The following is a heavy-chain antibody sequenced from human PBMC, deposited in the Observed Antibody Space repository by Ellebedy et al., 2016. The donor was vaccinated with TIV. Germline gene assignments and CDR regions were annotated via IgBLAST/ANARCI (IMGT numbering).Heavy chain of an antibody. CDR1: GFTFSSYA. J-gene: IGHJ4*02. Sequence: GGSLRLSXAASGFTFSSYAMSWVRQAPGKGLEWVSAISGSGGSTYYADSVKGRFTISRDNSKNTLYLQMNSLRAEDTAVYYCAKVDCSSTSCSYFDYWGQGTLVTVSS. D-gene: IGHD2-2*01. CDR3: AKVDCSSTSCSYFDY. V-gene: IGHV3-23*01. CDR2: ISGSGGST.